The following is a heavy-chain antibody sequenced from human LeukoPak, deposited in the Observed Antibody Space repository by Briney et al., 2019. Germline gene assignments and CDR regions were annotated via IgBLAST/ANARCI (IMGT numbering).Heavy chain of an antibody. J-gene: IGHJ6*03. D-gene: IGHD3-3*01. Sequence: SVKVSCKASGGTFSSYAISWVRQAPGQGLEWMGGIIPIFGTANYAQKFQGRVTITTDESTSTAYMELSSLRSEDTAVYYCARAYDFWSGYNYYYYMDVWGKGTTVTVSS. V-gene: IGHV1-69*05. CDR2: IIPIFGTA. CDR1: GGTFSSYA. CDR3: ARAYDFWSGYNYYYYMDV.